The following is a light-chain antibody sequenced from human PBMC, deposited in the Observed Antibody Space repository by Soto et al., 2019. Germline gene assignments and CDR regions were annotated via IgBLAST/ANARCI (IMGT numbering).Light chain of an antibody. Sequence: QSALTQPASVSGSPGQSICISCTGTSSDVGGHNYVSWYQQYPGKAPKLMIYEVNIRPSGVSNRFSGSKSGNTASLTISGLQAEDEADYYCSSYTGSSTLDVFGTGTKLTVL. CDR3: SSYTGSSTLDV. CDR2: EVN. J-gene: IGLJ1*01. V-gene: IGLV2-14*01. CDR1: SSDVGGHNY.